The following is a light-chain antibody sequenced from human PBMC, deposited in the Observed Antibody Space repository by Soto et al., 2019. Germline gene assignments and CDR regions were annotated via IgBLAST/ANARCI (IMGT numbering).Light chain of an antibody. V-gene: IGLV2-8*01. CDR2: EVT. CDR3: SSYTSSSTLV. CDR1: SNNVGSYDY. Sequence: QSALTQPPSASGSPGQSVTISCAGTSNNVGSYDYVSWYRQHPGQAPKLLIYEVTKRPSGVPDRFSGSKSGNTASLTISGLQAEDEADYYCSSYTSSSTLVFGGGTQLTVL. J-gene: IGLJ2*01.